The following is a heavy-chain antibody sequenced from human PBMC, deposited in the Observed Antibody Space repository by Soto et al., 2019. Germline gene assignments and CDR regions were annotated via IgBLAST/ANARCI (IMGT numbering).Heavy chain of an antibody. CDR1: GGSFSGYY. V-gene: IGHV4-34*01. CDR2: INHSGST. Sequence: SETLSLTCAVYGGSFSGYYWSWIRQPPGKGLEWIGEINHSGSTNYNPSLKSRVTISVDTSKNQFSLKLSSVTAADTAVYYCARGLVGGVAAAGANWFDPWGQGTLVTVSS. D-gene: IGHD6-13*01. J-gene: IGHJ5*02. CDR3: ARGLVGGVAAAGANWFDP.